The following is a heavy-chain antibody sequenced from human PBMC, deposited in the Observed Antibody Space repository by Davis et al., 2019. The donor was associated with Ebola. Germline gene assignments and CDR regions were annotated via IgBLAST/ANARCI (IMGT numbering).Heavy chain of an antibody. J-gene: IGHJ4*02. CDR2: IYTGDSDT. V-gene: IGHV5-51*01. CDR3: ARLGEDRKLESEIDY. Sequence: GASLNLSYEYSGNSFNTHWLGWVRQLPGKRLGWGGIIYTGDSDTRYSPSFQGQVTISADKSITTAYLQWSNLKASDSAIYYCARLGEDRKLESEIDYWGQGTLVTVSS. CDR1: GNSFNTHW. D-gene: IGHD1-1*01.